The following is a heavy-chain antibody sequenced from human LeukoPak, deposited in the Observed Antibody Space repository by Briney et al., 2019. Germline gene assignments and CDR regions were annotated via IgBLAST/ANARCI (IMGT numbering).Heavy chain of an antibody. D-gene: IGHD6-13*01. J-gene: IGHJ4*02. CDR1: GYTLTAYY. V-gene: IGHV1-2*02. CDR2: IKSNTGGT. Sequence: GASVKVSCKASGYTLTAYYIHWLRQAPGQGLEWMGWIKSNTGGTKYVEKFEGRFTMTRDTSISTIYMELSSLRSDDTAVYYCAADKQQLSYYFDYWGQGTLVTVSA. CDR3: AADKQQLSYYFDY.